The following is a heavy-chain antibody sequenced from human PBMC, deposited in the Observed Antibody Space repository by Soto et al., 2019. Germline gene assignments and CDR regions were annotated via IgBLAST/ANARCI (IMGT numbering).Heavy chain of an antibody. D-gene: IGHD1-7*01. J-gene: IGHJ4*02. V-gene: IGHV4-30-2*01. CDR1: GRSISSGGYS. CDR2: IYHSGST. CDR3: ARVNWNYGQPYYFDY. Sequence: SETLSLTCAVSGRSISSGGYSWSWIRQPPGKGLEWIGYIYHSGSTYYNPSLKSRVTISVDRSKNQFSLKLSSVTAADTAVYYCARVNWNYGQPYYFDYWGQGTLVTVSS.